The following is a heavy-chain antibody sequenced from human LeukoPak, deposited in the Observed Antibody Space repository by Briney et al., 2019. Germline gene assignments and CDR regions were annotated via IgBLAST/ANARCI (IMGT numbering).Heavy chain of an antibody. Sequence: GGSLRLSCAGAGFSIIDHHMDWVRQAPGEGLEWIGRIATTKPNSCTTQYAASVRGRFTISRDDSQNSLYLLLNSLKPEDTAVYFCVRVVTTGSGWYHFDTWGRGTLVTVSS. D-gene: IGHD6-13*01. CDR3: VRVVTTGSGWYHFDT. CDR1: GFSIIDHH. CDR2: IATTKPNSCTT. J-gene: IGHJ4*02. V-gene: IGHV3-72*01.